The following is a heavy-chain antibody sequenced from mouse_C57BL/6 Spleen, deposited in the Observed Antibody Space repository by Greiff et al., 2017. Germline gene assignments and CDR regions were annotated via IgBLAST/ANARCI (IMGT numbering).Heavy chain of an antibody. CDR1: GYTFTSYR. J-gene: IGHJ3*01. Sequence: QVQLQQSGAELAKPGASVKLSCKASGYTFTSYRMHWVKQRPGQGLEWIGYINPSSGYTKYNQKFKDKATLTADKSSSTAYMQLSSLTYEDSAVYYCANYDYDVGCAYWGQGTLVTVSA. V-gene: IGHV1-7*01. CDR3: ANYDYDVGCAY. CDR2: INPSSGYT. D-gene: IGHD2-4*01.